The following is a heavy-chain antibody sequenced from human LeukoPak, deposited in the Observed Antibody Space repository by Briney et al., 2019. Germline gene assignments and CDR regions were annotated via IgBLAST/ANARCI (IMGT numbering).Heavy chain of an antibody. Sequence: SETLSLTCAVYGGSFSGYYWSWIRQPPGKGLEWIGEINHSGSTNYNPSLKSRVIISVDTSKNQFSLKLSSMTAADTAVYYCARTSDIVVVPAAYGMDVWGKGTTVTVSS. CDR3: ARTSDIVVVPAAYGMDV. CDR1: GGSFSGYY. V-gene: IGHV4-34*01. D-gene: IGHD2-2*01. J-gene: IGHJ6*04. CDR2: INHSGST.